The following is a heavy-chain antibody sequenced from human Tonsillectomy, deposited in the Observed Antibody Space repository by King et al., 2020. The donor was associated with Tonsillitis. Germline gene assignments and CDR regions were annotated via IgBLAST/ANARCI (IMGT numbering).Heavy chain of an antibody. J-gene: IGHJ3*02. V-gene: IGHV1-69*09. Sequence: VQLVESGAEVKKPGSSVKVSCKASGGTFSSYAINWVRQAPGQGLEWMGRIIPILGIANYAQKFQGRVTITADRVTITADKSTSTAYMELSSLRSEDTAVYYCARDPEEAAPNAFDIWGQGTMVTVSS. CDR3: ARDPEEAAPNAFDI. CDR1: GGTFSSYA. CDR2: IIPILGIA. D-gene: IGHD6-13*01.